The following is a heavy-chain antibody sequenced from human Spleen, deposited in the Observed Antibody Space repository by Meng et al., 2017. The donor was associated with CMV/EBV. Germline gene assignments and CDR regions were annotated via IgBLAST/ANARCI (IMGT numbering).Heavy chain of an antibody. CDR3: AREMAAYDY. V-gene: IGHV3-53*01. Sequence: GESLKISCAASGFTVSSNSMAWVRQAPGKGLEWVSGIYSGGSTYYADSVKGRFTISRDSARNSLYLQMDSLRAEDTAVYYCAREMAAYDYWGQGTLVTVSS. J-gene: IGHJ4*02. CDR1: GFTVSSNS. CDR2: IYSGGST. D-gene: IGHD5-24*01.